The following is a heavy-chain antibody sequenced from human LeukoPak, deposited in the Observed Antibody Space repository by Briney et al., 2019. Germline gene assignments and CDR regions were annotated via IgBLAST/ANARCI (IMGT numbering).Heavy chain of an antibody. J-gene: IGHJ4*02. CDR2: ISAYNGNT. CDR1: GYTFTSYG. CDR3: ARDREDIVVVPAAIGPAY. Sequence: GASVKVSCKASGYTFTSYGISWVRQAPGQGLEWMGWISAYNGNTNYAQKLQGRVTMTTDTSTSTAYMELRSLRSDDTAVYYCARDREDIVVVPAAIGPAYWGQGTLVTVSS. V-gene: IGHV1-18*01. D-gene: IGHD2-2*01.